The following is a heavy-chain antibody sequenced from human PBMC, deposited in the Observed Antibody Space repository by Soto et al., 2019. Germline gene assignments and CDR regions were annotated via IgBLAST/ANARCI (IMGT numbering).Heavy chain of an antibody. CDR3: TRDASRDSSARGWFDP. CDR2: ISSNSAYI. V-gene: IGHV3-21*01. D-gene: IGHD6-13*01. Sequence: GSLGLSCAASGFTFRSFTMNWVRQAPGKGLEWVSTISSNSAYIYYTDALRGRFTISRDNAKNSLHLQMKSLRAEDTAVYYCTRDASRDSSARGWFDPWGPGPLVTVSS. J-gene: IGHJ5*02. CDR1: GFTFRSFT.